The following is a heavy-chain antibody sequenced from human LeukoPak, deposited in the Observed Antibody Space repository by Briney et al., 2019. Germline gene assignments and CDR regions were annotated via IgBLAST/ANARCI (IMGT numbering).Heavy chain of an antibody. D-gene: IGHD7-27*01. CDR2: ISGGGDST. V-gene: IGHV3-23*01. CDR1: GFTSSNYA. Sequence: GGSLRLSCAASGFTSSNYAMSWVRQAPGKGLEWVSSISGGGDSTNYAESVKGRFTISRDNSKNTLFLQMNSLTAEDTAIYYCAKDPLNWGTIYFDYWGQGTLVTVSS. CDR3: AKDPLNWGTIYFDY. J-gene: IGHJ4*02.